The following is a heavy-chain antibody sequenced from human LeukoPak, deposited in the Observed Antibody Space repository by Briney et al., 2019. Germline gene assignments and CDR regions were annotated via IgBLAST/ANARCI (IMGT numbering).Heavy chain of an antibody. CDR1: GGSISSHY. J-gene: IGHJ4*02. D-gene: IGHD3-10*01. V-gene: IGHV4-59*11. CDR3: ARSYGSGRDLDY. Sequence: KASETLSLTRTVSGGSISSHYWSWIRQPPGKGLEWIGYIYYSGSTNYNPSLKSRVTISVDTSKSQFSLKLSSVTAADTAVYYCARSYGSGRDLDYWGQGTLVTVSS. CDR2: IYYSGST.